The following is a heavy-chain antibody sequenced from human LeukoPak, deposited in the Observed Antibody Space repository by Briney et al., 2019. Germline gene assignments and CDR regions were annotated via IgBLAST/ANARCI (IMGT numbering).Heavy chain of an antibody. J-gene: IGHJ3*02. Sequence: GSSVKVSCKASGGTFSSNAIAWVRQAPGQGLEWMGGIIPNFGSPNYAQKFQDRVTIIADESTAYMELSSLRSDDTAVYFCARSPLPLDGWTSFDMWGQGTLVTVSS. CDR1: GGTFSSNA. V-gene: IGHV1-69*01. CDR3: ARSPLPLDGWTSFDM. D-gene: IGHD3-9*01. CDR2: IIPNFGSP.